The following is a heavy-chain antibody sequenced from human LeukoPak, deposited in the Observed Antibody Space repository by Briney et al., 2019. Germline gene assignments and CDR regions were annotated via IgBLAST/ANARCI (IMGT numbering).Heavy chain of an antibody. CDR1: GGSISSYY. CDR2: IYDRGST. J-gene: IGHJ3*02. CDR3: ARHRYSSGWYEVDAFDI. Sequence: SETLSLTCTVSGGSISSYYWSWIRQPPGKGLEWIGNIYDRGSTKYNPSLKSRVTISVDTSKNQFSLKLSSVTAADTAVYYCARHRYSSGWYEVDAFDIWGQGTMVTVSS. V-gene: IGHV4-59*08. D-gene: IGHD6-19*01.